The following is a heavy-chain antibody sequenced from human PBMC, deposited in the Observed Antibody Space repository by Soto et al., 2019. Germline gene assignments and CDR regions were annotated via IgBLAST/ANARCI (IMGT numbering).Heavy chain of an antibody. Sequence: QVRLQASGPGLVKPSETLSLTCSVSRVSIRSFFWSWIRQAPDKKMEWIGYVYHNGNTNYNPSFKSRVTLSVDTSNNQLSLRLKSVTSADSAVYYCAVPGPAGVWGRGTRVTVSS. CDR1: RVSIRSFF. D-gene: IGHD4-17*01. V-gene: IGHV4-59*01. CDR3: AVPGPAGV. J-gene: IGHJ2*01. CDR2: VYHNGNT.